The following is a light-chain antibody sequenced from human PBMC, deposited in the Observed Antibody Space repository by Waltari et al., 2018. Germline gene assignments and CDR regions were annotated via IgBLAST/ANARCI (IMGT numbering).Light chain of an antibody. CDR3: QQANSFPHT. J-gene: IGKJ2*01. CDR2: AAS. CDR1: QDISTW. V-gene: IGKV1-12*01. Sequence: DIQMTQSPSSVSASVGDRVTITCRASQDISTWLAWYQQKPGKAPELLIYAASGLQSGVPSRFSGSGSGTDFTLTISSLQPEDFATYYCQQANSFPHTFGQGTKLEI.